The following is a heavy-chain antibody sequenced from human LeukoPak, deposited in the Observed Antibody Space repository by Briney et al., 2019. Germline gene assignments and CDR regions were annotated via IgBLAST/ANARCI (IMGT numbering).Heavy chain of an antibody. CDR2: INPNSGGT. J-gene: IGHJ6*02. CDR3: ARDVSYYYGMDV. V-gene: IGHV1-2*02. CDR1: GYTFTGYY. Sequence: ASVKVSCKASGYTFTGYYMHWVRQAPGQGLEWMGWINPNSGGTNYAQKFQGRVTMTRDTSISTAYMKLSRLRSDDTAVYYCARDVSYYYGMDVWGQGTTVTVSS.